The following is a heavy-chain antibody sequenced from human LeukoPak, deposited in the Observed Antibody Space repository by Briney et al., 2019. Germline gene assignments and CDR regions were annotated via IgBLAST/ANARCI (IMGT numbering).Heavy chain of an antibody. J-gene: IGHJ4*02. CDR1: GFTFSSYA. CDR2: ISYDGSNK. D-gene: IGHD2-15*01. V-gene: IGHV3-30-3*01. Sequence: GRSLRLSCAASGFTFSSYAMHWVRQAPGKGLERVAVISYDGSNKSYADSVKGRFTISRDNSTNTLYLQMNSLRAEDTAVYDCARDDLGYCSGGSRYSGILDYWGQGTLVTVSS. CDR3: ARDDLGYCSGGSRYSGILDY.